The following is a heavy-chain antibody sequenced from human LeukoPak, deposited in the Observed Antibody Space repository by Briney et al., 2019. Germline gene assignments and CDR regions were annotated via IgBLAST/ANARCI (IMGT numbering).Heavy chain of an antibody. CDR2: IYYSGST. J-gene: IGHJ4*02. V-gene: IGHV4-39*01. D-gene: IGHD6-13*01. CDR1: GGSISSSRYY. CDR3: ARQSSSWYGYFDY. Sequence: PAETLSLTCTVSGGSISSSRYYWGWIRQPPGKGLEWIGSIYYSGSTYYNPSLKSRVTISVDTSKNQFSLKLSSVTAADTAVYYCARQSSSWYGYFDYWGQGTLVTVSS.